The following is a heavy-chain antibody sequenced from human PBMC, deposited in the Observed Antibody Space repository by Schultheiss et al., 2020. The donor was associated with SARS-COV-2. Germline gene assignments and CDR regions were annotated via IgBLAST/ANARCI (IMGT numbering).Heavy chain of an antibody. CDR2: ISAYNGNT. CDR3: ARGAGGDYGDPNFDY. CDR1: GYTFTSYG. Sequence: ASVKVSCKASGYTFTSYGISWVRQAPGQGLEWMGWISAYNGNTNYAQKFQGRVTMTRNTSISTAYMELSSLRSEDTAVYYCARGAGGDYGDPNFDYWGQGTLVTVSS. J-gene: IGHJ4*02. D-gene: IGHD4-17*01. V-gene: IGHV1-18*01.